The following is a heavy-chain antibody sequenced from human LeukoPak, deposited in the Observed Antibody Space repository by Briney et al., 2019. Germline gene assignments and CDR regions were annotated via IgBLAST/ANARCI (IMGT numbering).Heavy chain of an antibody. CDR2: IYYRGST. Sequence: SETLSLTCTVSGGSISIYYWSCIRQPPGKGLEGIGYIYYRGSTYYNPSLKRRVTISVDTSKNQFSLKLSSVTAADAPVYYCAGLIRPGWFDPWGQGTLVTVSS. D-gene: IGHD2-8*01. CDR3: AGLIRPGWFDP. V-gene: IGHV4-59*04. CDR1: GGSISIYY. J-gene: IGHJ5*02.